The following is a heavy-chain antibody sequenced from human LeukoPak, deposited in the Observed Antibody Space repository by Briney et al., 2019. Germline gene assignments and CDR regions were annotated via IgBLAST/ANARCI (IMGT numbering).Heavy chain of an antibody. J-gene: IGHJ4*02. CDR1: GFTFSSYG. V-gene: IGHV3-33*06. D-gene: IGHD5-12*01. CDR3: AKGAISGYGGYFFDY. Sequence: GGSLRLSCAASGFTFSSYGMHWVRQAPGKGLEWVAVIWYGGSNKYYADSVKGRFSISRDNSKNTLYLQMNSLGAEDTAVYYCAKGAISGYGGYFFDYWGQGTLVTVSS. CDR2: IWYGGSNK.